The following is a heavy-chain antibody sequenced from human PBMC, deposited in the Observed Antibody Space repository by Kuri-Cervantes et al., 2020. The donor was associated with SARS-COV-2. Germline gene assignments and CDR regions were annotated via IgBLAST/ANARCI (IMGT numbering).Heavy chain of an antibody. V-gene: IGHV1-69*13. J-gene: IGHJ4*02. Sequence: SVKVSCKASGGTSSSYAISWVRQAPGQGLEWMGGIIPIFGTANYAQKFQGRVTITADESTSTAYMELSSLRSEDTAVYYCATPAGGHDYSNYAYWGQGTLVTVSS. CDR2: IIPIFGTA. CDR3: ATPAGGHDYSNYAY. CDR1: GGTSSSYA. D-gene: IGHD4-11*01.